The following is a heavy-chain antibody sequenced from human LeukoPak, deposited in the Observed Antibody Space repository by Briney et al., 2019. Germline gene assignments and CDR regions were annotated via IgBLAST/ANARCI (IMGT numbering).Heavy chain of an antibody. CDR1: GFSVSKYY. V-gene: IGHV3-53*01. J-gene: IGHJ4*02. D-gene: IGHD5-18*01. CDR2: IFSAGTT. Sequence: GGSLRLSCEASGFSVSKYYMTWVRQAPGKGLEWVSAIFSAGTTYDTDSVKGRFTISRDDSKNTVSLQMSSLRAEDTAVYYCAKGAGYSYGRIDHWGQGALVTVSS. CDR3: AKGAGYSYGRIDH.